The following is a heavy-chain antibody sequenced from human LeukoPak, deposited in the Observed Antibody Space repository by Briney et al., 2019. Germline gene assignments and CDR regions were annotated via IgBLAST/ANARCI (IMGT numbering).Heavy chain of an antibody. CDR3: ARAREYSYGYALDY. Sequence: SETLSLTCTVSAGSISSYYWSWIRQPPGKGLEWIGYIYYSGSTNYNPSLKSRVTISVDTSKNQFSLKLSSVTAADTAVYYCARAREYSYGYALDYWGQGTLVTVSS. D-gene: IGHD5-18*01. CDR2: IYYSGST. CDR1: AGSISSYY. V-gene: IGHV4-59*01. J-gene: IGHJ4*02.